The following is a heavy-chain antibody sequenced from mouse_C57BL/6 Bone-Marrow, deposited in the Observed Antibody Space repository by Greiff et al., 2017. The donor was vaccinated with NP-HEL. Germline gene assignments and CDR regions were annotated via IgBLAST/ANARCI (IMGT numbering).Heavy chain of an antibody. CDR3: AKRGDGYYSYYAMDY. D-gene: IGHD2-3*01. J-gene: IGHJ4*01. CDR1: GFSLTSYG. V-gene: IGHV2-4*01. Sequence: VQLQQSGPGLVQPSQCLSITCTVSGFSLTSYGVHWVRQPPGKGLEWLGVIWSGGSTDYNAAFISRLSISKDNSKSQVFFKMNSLQADDTAIYYCAKRGDGYYSYYAMDYWGQGTSVTVSS. CDR2: IWSGGST.